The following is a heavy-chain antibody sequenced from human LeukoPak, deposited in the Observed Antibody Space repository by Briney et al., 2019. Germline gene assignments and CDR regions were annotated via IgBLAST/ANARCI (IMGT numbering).Heavy chain of an antibody. CDR3: ARLLDNDSSGDPDTFDM. J-gene: IGHJ3*02. V-gene: IGHV4-59*11. CDR1: AGSMGSHY. CDR2: IYYSGTT. D-gene: IGHD3-22*01. Sequence: RPSETLSLTCTVSAGSMGSHYWSWIRQPPGKGLEWMGFIYYSGTTRYKPSLQSRVTISADTSKNQFSLKLTSVTAADTAVYFCARLLDNDSSGDPDTFDMWGQGTMVTVSS.